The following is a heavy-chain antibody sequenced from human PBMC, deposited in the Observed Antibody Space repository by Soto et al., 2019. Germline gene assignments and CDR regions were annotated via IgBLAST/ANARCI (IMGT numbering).Heavy chain of an antibody. Sequence: QVQLVQSGAEVKKPGSSVKVSCKASGGTFSPYTINWVRQAPGQGLEWMGRIIPVHGVTNYAQKFQARVTITADKSTSTAYMELSGLRFEDTAMYYCTRDWEITVSTWSFGSFWGRGTLVTVSS. D-gene: IGHD1-26*01. CDR1: GGTFSPYT. CDR2: IIPVHGVT. J-gene: IGHJ4*02. V-gene: IGHV1-69*08. CDR3: TRDWEITVSTWSFGSF.